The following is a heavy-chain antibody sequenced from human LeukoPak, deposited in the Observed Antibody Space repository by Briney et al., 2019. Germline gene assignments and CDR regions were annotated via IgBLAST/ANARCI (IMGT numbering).Heavy chain of an antibody. Sequence: GGSLRLSCAASGFTFSTYWMHWVRQAPGKGLVWVSGINSDGSRTNYADTVKGRFSISRDNAKNSLYLQMNSLRAEDTAVYYCAREGESYPDLDYWGQGTLVTVSS. V-gene: IGHV3-74*01. CDR1: GFTFSTYW. J-gene: IGHJ4*02. D-gene: IGHD3-10*01. CDR3: AREGESYPDLDY. CDR2: INSDGSRT.